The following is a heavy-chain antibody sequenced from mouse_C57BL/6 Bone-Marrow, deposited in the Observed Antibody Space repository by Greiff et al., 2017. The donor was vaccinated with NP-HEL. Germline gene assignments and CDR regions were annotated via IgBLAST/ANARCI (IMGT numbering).Heavy chain of an antibody. CDR2: ISDGGSYT. V-gene: IGHV5-4*03. D-gene: IGHD1-1*01. CDR1: GFTFSSYA. CDR3: ARASHYYGSRRDAMDY. J-gene: IGHJ4*01. Sequence: EVKVVESGGGLVKPGGSLKLSCAASGFTFSSYAMSWVRQTPEKRLEWVATISDGGSYTYYPDNVKGRFTISRDNAKNNLYLQMSHLKSEDTAMYYCARASHYYGSRRDAMDYWGQGTSVTVSS.